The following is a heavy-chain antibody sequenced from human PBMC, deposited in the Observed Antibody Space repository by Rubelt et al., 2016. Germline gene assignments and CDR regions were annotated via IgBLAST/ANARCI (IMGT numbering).Heavy chain of an antibody. J-gene: IGHJ4*02. CDR2: IIPIFGTA. D-gene: IGHD4-17*01. V-gene: IGHV1-69*01. Sequence: QVQLVQSGAEVKKPGSSVKVSCKASGGTFSSYAISWVRQAPGQGLEWMGGIIPIFGTANYAQKFQGGVRITADESTRTAYMELSSLRSEDTAVYYCAKVPIRTVTSTFDYWGQGTLVTVSS. CDR1: GGTFSSYA. CDR3: AKVPIRTVTSTFDY.